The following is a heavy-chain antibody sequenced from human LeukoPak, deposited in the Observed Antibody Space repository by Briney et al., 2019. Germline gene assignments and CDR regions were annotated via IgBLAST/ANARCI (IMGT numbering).Heavy chain of an antibody. V-gene: IGHV3-7*03. CDR2: INQDGSEK. D-gene: IGHD6-13*01. CDR1: GFTFSIYW. J-gene: IGHJ4*02. CDR3: ARASGYSSSWYGLTDTYYFDY. Sequence: GGSLRLSCAASGFTFSIYWMSWVRQAPGKGLEWVANINQDGSEKYYVDSVKGRFTISRDNAKNSLYLQMNSLRAEDTAVYYCARASGYSSSWYGLTDTYYFDYWGQGTLVTVSS.